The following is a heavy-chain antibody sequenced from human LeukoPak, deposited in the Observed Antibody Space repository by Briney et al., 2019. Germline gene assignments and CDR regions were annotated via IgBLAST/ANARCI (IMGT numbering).Heavy chain of an antibody. Sequence: SETLSLTCTVSGGSISTYFWTWIRQPPGKGLEWIGYIDYSAYTKYNPSLKSRVTISVDTSKNQFSLSLSPLTAADTAVYYCAREVSRGRSGYQIDYWGPGTLVTVSS. D-gene: IGHD3-22*01. V-gene: IGHV4-59*01. J-gene: IGHJ4*02. CDR2: IDYSAYT. CDR1: GGSISTYF. CDR3: AREVSRGRSGYQIDY.